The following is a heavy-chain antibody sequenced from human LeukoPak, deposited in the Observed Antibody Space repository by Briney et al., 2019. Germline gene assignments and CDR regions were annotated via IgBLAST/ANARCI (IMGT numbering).Heavy chain of an antibody. D-gene: IGHD2-21*01. Sequence: SETLSLTCSVSSFSISSGHYWGWIRPPPGKGLEWIGSIYHSGPTYYNPSLKSRVTISVDTSKNHFSLTLTSVTAADTAVYYCARDVDRFDYWGQGTLVTVSS. CDR1: SFSISSGHY. V-gene: IGHV4-38-2*02. CDR2: IYHSGPT. J-gene: IGHJ4*02. CDR3: ARDVDRFDY.